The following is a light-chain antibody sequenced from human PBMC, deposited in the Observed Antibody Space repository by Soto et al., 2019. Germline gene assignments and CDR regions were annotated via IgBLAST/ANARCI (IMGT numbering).Light chain of an antibody. CDR1: SSDVGSNNR. V-gene: IGLV2-18*02. CDR2: DVS. J-gene: IGLJ1*01. Sequence: LTQPPSVSGSPGQSVAISCTGTSSDVGSNNRVSWYQQPPGSAPKLIIYDVSNRPSGIPDRFSGSKSANTASLTISGLQTEDEADYYCSSYTTSYTYVFGTGTKVTVL. CDR3: SSYTTSYTYV.